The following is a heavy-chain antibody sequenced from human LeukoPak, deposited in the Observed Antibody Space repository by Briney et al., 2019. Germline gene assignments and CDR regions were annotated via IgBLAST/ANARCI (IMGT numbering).Heavy chain of an antibody. CDR1: GFTFSFSDYG. J-gene: IGHJ6*03. Sequence: PGGSLRLSCAAFGFTFSFSDYGMHWVRQAPGKGLEWVAIISYDGSNKYYSDSVKGRFTISRDNSKNTLYLQMNSLRAEDTAVYYCAKDGGRLVGDTGDYYMDVWGKGTTVTVSS. V-gene: IGHV3-30*18. CDR3: AKDGGRLVGDTGDYYMDV. CDR2: ISYDGSNK. D-gene: IGHD1-26*01.